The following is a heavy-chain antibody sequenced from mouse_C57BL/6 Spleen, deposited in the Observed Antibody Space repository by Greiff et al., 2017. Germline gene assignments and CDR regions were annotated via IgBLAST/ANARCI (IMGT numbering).Heavy chain of an antibody. D-gene: IGHD2-4*01. J-gene: IGHJ4*01. CDR1: GYTFTSYG. Sequence: VQLQQSGAELVRPGSSVKMSCKTSGYTFTSYGINWVKQRPGQGLEWIGYIYPGNGYTEYNEKFKGKATLTSDTSSSTAYMQLSSLTSEDSAIYFCAHYDYDPGYAMDYWGQGTSVTVSS. CDR3: AHYDYDPGYAMDY. CDR2: IYPGNGYT. V-gene: IGHV1-58*01.